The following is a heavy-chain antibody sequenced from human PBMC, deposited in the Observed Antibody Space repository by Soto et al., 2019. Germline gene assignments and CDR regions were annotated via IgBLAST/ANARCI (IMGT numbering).Heavy chain of an antibody. V-gene: IGHV3-21*01. CDR3: ARVGVLRFLEWLLPYYYYYGMDV. CDR1: GFTFSSYS. Sequence: SLRLSCAASGFTFSSYSMNWVRQAPGKGLEWVSSISSSSSYIYYADSVKGRFTISRDNAKNSLHLQMNSLRAEDTAVYYCARVGVLRFLEWLLPYYYYYGMDVWGQGTTVTVS. CDR2: ISSSSSYI. D-gene: IGHD3-3*01. J-gene: IGHJ6*02.